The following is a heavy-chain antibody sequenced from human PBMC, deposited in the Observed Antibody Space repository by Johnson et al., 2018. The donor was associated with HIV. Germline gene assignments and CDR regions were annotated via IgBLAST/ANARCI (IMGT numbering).Heavy chain of an antibody. J-gene: IGHJ3*02. V-gene: IGHV3-74*01. D-gene: IGHD2-21*01. CDR1: GFTFSNYW. CDR3: ARMQLLADDVVNI. Sequence: MLLVESGGGLVQPGGSLRLSCAASGFTFSNYWMHWVRQAPGKGLVWVSRINTDGDRTNYADPVKGRFTISRDNAKNPLYLQMNSLRAEETAIYYFARMQLLADDVVNIWGQGTMVTVSS. CDR2: INTDGDRT.